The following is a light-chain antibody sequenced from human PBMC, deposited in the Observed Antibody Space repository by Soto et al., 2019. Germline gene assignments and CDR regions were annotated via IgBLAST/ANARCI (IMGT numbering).Light chain of an antibody. V-gene: IGLV2-14*01. J-gene: IGLJ1*01. CDR1: SSDIGHYNF. CDR3: VSYTSSSTPYV. Sequence: QSALTQPASVSGSPGQSITISCTGSSSDIGHYNFVSWYQQHPGKAPKLMIYDVNNRPSGVSNRFSGSKSGNTASLTISGFQAEDEADYFCVSYTSSSTPYVFGAGTKLTVL. CDR2: DVN.